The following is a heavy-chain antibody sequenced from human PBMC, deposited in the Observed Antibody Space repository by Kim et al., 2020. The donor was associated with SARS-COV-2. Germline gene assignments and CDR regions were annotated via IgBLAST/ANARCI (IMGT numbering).Heavy chain of an antibody. Sequence: SETLSLTCAVYGGSFSGDYWTYIRQSPAKGLEWIGDIDHSGATNYNPSLGSRVTMSVDTSKNQFSLRLRSVTRADTAVYYCARWRYSFAPWDYFYGLDV. J-gene: IGHJ6*01. V-gene: IGHV4-34*01. CDR3: ARWRYSFAPWDYFYGLDV. D-gene: IGHD5-12*01. CDR1: GGSFSGDY. CDR2: IDHSGAT.